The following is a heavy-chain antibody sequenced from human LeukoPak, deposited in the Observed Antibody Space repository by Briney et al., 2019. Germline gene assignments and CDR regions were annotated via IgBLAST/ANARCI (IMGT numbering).Heavy chain of an antibody. CDR2: ISGGDTTI. CDR3: TRGTGGSA. CDR1: GVSVSSDY. V-gene: IGHV3-11*04. D-gene: IGHD2-15*01. J-gene: IGHJ5*02. Sequence: GGSLRLSCAASGVSVSSDYMSWVRQAPGKGLEWVSYISGGDTTIYYADSVRGRFTISRDNAKNSLYLQMNSLRAEDTALYYCTRGTGGSAWGQGTLVTVSS.